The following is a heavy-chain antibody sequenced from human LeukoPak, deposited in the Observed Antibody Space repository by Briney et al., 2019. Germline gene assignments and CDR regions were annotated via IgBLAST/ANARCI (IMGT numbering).Heavy chain of an antibody. Sequence: GLLSLSCAASGFPFSSYAMSWVRQAPGKGLERVGFVRSKAYGGTTGYAASVKCRFTISRDDSKSIAYLQMNSLKTDDTAVYYCTRGRRATHDYWGQGTLVTVSS. CDR3: TRGRRATHDY. V-gene: IGHV3-49*04. CDR1: GFPFSSYA. J-gene: IGHJ4*02. CDR2: VRSKAYGGTT. D-gene: IGHD1-26*01.